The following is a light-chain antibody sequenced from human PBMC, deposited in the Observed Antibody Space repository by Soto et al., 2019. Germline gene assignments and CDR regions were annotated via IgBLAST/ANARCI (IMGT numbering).Light chain of an antibody. CDR2: KAS. CDR3: QQYSTYSRA. Sequence: DIQRTQTPSILSASVGDRVTITCRASQSISSWLAWYQQKPGKAPKLLIYKASSLETGAPSRFSGSGYGTEFTLTISSLQPDDFATYYCQQYSTYSRAFGQGTKVDIK. CDR1: QSISSW. J-gene: IGKJ1*01. V-gene: IGKV1-5*03.